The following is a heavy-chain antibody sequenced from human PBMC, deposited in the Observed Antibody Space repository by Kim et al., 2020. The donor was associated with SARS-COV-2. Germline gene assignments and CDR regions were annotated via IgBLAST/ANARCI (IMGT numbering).Heavy chain of an antibody. CDR2: ITPTSSFK. D-gene: IGHD3-9*01. J-gene: IGHJ5*02. CDR1: GFSFSNYS. Sequence: GGSLRLSCEASGFSFSNYSLVWVRQAPGRGLEKVSSITPTSSFKNYVGSVTGRFAISRDNAKNSLFLQMNSLRVEDTAVYFCARGALFLTGYYDLWGPGILVTVSS. CDR3: ARGALFLTGYYDL. V-gene: IGHV3-21*01.